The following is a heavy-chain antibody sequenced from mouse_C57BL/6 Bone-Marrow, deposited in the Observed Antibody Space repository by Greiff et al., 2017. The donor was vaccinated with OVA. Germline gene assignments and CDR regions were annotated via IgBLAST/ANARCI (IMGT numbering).Heavy chain of an antibody. Sequence: EVKLVESGGGLVQPGGSLSLSCAASGFTFTDYYMSWVRQPPGKALEWLGFIRNKANGYTTEYSASVTGRFTISRDNSQSILYLQMNALRAEDSATYYCARVYYYGSSYDWYFDVWGTGTTVTVSS. CDR2: IRNKANGYTT. CDR3: ARVYYYGSSYDWYFDV. J-gene: IGHJ1*03. D-gene: IGHD1-1*01. CDR1: GFTFTDYY. V-gene: IGHV7-3*01.